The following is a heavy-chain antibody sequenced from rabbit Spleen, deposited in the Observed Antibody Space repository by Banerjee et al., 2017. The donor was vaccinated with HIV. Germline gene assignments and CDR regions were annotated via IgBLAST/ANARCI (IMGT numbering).Heavy chain of an antibody. CDR1: GFSFSNKAV. Sequence: QEQLVESGGGLVKPEGSLKLSCTASGFSFSNKAVMCWVRQVPGKGLEWIACINTATGKPVYATWAKGRFTISTTSSTTVTLQMTSLTAADTATYFCARDAGSGPYIDGYFDLWGPGTLVTVS. J-gene: IGHJ4*01. CDR3: ARDAGSGPYIDGYFDL. D-gene: IGHD8-1*01. CDR2: INTATGKP. V-gene: IGHV1S45*01.